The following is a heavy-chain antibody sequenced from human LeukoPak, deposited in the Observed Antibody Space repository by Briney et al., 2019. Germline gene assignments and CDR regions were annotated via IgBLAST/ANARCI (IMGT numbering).Heavy chain of an antibody. CDR2: IYYSGST. J-gene: IGHJ6*02. V-gene: IGHV4-59*01. CDR3: ARGYYYGSNGMDV. D-gene: IGHD3-10*01. Sequence: SETLSLTCTVSGGSISSYYWSWIRRPPGKGLEWIGYIYYSGSTNYNPSLKSRVTISVDTSKNQFSLKLSSVTAADTAVYYCARGYYYGSNGMDVWGQGTTVTVSS. CDR1: GGSISSYY.